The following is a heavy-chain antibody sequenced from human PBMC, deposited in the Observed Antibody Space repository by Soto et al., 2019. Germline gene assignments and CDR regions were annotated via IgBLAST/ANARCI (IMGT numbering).Heavy chain of an antibody. CDR3: ARRSYYYETFDI. CDR2: IIPIFGTA. CDR1: GGTFSSYA. V-gene: IGHV1-69*13. Sequence: SVKVSCKASGGTFSSYAISWVRQTPGQGLEWMGGIIPIFGTANYAQKFQGRVTITADESTSAAYMELSSLRSEDTAVYYCARRSYYYETFDIWGQGTMVTVSS. J-gene: IGHJ3*02. D-gene: IGHD3-22*01.